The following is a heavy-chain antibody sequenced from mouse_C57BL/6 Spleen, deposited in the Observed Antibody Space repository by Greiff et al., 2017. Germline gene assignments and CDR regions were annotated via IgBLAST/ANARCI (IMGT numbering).Heavy chain of an antibody. CDR2: ISYDGSN. Sequence: EVQVVESGPGLVKPSQSLSLTCSVTGYSITSGYYWNWIRQFPGNKLEWMGYISYDGSNNYNPSLKNRISITRDTSKNQFFLKLNSVTTEDTATYYCAREGTTVGYFDVWGTGTTVTVSS. J-gene: IGHJ1*03. V-gene: IGHV3-6*01. CDR1: GYSITSGYY. D-gene: IGHD1-1*01. CDR3: AREGTTVGYFDV.